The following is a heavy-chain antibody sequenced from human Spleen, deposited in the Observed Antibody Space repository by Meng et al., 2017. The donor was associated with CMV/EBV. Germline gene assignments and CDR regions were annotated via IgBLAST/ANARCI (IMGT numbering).Heavy chain of an antibody. CDR2: TYNRAEWYN. V-gene: IGHV6-1*01. J-gene: IGHJ4*02. Sequence: CAIAGDRGSSDSATWDWIRQTPSRGVEGLGRTYNRAEWYNEYAVSVRSRITINPDTSKNQASLQLNSVTPEDTARYYCARSPGYFDYWGQGTLVTVSS. CDR3: ARSPGYFDY. CDR1: GDRGSSDSAT.